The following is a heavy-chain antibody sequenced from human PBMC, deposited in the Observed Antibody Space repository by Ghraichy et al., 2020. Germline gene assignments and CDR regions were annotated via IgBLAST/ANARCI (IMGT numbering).Heavy chain of an antibody. CDR1: GFTFSSYA. CDR3: AINRVYGDYGGDAY. D-gene: IGHD4-17*01. V-gene: IGHV3-23*01. J-gene: IGHJ4*02. CDR2: ISGSGGST. Sequence: GESLNISCAASGFTFSSYAMSWVRQAPGKGLEWVSAISGSGGSTYYADSVKGRFTISRDNSKNTLYLQMNSLRAEDTAVYYCAINRVYGDYGGDAYWGQGTLVTVSS.